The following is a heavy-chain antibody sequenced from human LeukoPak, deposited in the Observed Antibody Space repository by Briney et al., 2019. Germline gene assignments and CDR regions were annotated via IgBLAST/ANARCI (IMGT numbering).Heavy chain of an antibody. CDR3: ARALGWVDY. J-gene: IGHJ4*02. D-gene: IGHD2-15*01. CDR2: IYYSGST. V-gene: IGHV4-39*01. Sequence: SETLSLTCTVSGGSISSSSYYWGWIRQPPGKGLEWIGSIYYSGSTYYNPSLKRRVTISVDTSKNQFSLKLSSVTAADTAVYYCARALGWVDYWGQGTLVTVSS. CDR1: GGSISSSSYY.